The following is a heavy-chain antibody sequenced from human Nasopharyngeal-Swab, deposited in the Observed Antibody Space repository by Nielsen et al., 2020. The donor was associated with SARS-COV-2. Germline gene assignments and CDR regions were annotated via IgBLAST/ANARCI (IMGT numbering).Heavy chain of an antibody. V-gene: IGHV1-18*01. D-gene: IGHD3-3*01. CDR2: ISAYNGNT. Sequence: ASVKVSCKASGYTFTSYGISRVRQAPGQGLEWMGWISAYNGNTNYAQKLQGRVTMTTDTSTSTAYMELRSLRSDDTAVYYCARHYDFWSGYLPYYFDYWGQGTLVTVSS. CDR3: ARHYDFWSGYLPYYFDY. J-gene: IGHJ4*02. CDR1: GYTFTSYG.